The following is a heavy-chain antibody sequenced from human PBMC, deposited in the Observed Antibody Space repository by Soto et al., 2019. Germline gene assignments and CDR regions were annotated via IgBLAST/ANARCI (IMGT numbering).Heavy chain of an antibody. D-gene: IGHD3-9*01. Sequence: QVQLVQSGAEVKKPGSSVKVSCKTSGGTFRNYAINWVRQAPGQGLEWMGGSVPIVGTANYAQKFQGRVTITADESTSTGYMEVRSLRTEDTAVYYRARGTGSHVDYWGQGTLVTVTS. CDR3: ARGTGSHVDY. J-gene: IGHJ4*02. CDR1: GGTFRNYA. CDR2: SVPIVGTA. V-gene: IGHV1-69*01.